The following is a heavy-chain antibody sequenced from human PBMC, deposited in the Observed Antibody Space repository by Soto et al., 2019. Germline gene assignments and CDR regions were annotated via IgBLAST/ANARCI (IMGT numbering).Heavy chain of an antibody. J-gene: IGHJ5*02. D-gene: IGHD1-1*01. Sequence: GESLKISCKASAYSFTNYWITWVRQTPGKGLEWMGRIDPSDSYANYGPPFQGHVTLSVDKSINTAFLQWNSLDASDTGMYFCARSRSDWNWLDPWGQGTLVTVSS. CDR3: ARSRSDWNWLDP. CDR2: IDPSDSYA. CDR1: AYSFTNYW. V-gene: IGHV5-10-1*01.